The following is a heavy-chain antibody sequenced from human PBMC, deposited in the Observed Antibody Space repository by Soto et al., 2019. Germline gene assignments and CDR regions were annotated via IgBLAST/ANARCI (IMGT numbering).Heavy chain of an antibody. V-gene: IGHV4-39*01. D-gene: IGHD6-13*01. CDR2: IYYSGST. Sequence: PSETLSLTCTVSGGSISSSSYYWGWIRQPPGKGLEWIGSIYYSGSTYYNPSLKSRVTISVDTSKNQFSLKLSSVTAADTAVYYCAGRSSWGPGYWGQGTLVTVSS. J-gene: IGHJ4*02. CDR1: GGSISSSSYY. CDR3: AGRSSWGPGY.